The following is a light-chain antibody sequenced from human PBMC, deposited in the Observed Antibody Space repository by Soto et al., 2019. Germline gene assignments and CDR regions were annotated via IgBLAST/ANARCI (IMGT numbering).Light chain of an antibody. J-gene: IGKJ2*01. CDR1: QTISSY. CDR3: QQSSNIPYT. CDR2: AAS. V-gene: IGKV1-39*01. Sequence: DIQMTQSPSSLSASVGDRVTITCRASQTISSYLNWYQQSPGKAPKLLIYAASSLQSGVPSRFSGSGSGTEFTLTISSLQPEDFATYYCQQSSNIPYTLGQGTKLEIK.